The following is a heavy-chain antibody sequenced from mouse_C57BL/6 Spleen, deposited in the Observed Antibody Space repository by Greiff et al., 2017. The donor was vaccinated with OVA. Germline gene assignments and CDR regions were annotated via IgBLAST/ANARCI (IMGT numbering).Heavy chain of an antibody. CDR1: GYAFSSYW. Sequence: QVQLQQSGAELVKPGASVKISCKASGYAFSSYWMNWVKQRPGKGLEWIGQIYPGDGDTNYNGKFKGKATLTADKSSSTAYMQLSSLTSEDSAVYFCARSGYYYGSSFYYCDDWGKGTTLTVSS. CDR2: IYPGDGDT. J-gene: IGHJ2*01. CDR3: ARSGYYYGSSFYYCDD. D-gene: IGHD1-1*01. V-gene: IGHV1-80*01.